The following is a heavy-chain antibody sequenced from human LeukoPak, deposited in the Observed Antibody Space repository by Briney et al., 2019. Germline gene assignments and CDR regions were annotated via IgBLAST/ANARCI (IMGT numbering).Heavy chain of an antibody. J-gene: IGHJ6*03. CDR2: IYYSGST. CDR3: ARSTLAAARGYYMDV. V-gene: IGHV4-59*11. D-gene: IGHD6-13*01. CDR1: GGSISSHY. Sequence: SETLSLTCTVSGGSISSHYWSWIRQPPGKGLEWIGYIYYSGSTNYNPSLNSRVTISVDTSKNQFSLKLSSVTAADTAVYYCARSTLAAARGYYMDVWGKGTTVTVSS.